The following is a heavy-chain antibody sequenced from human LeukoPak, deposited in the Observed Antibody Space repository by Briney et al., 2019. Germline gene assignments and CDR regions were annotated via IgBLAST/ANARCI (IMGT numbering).Heavy chain of an antibody. CDR1: GDSVSTNTAA. Sequence: SQTLSLTCAISGDSVSTNTAAWNWIRQSPSRGLEWLGRTYYRSKWYTDYAVSVKSRITINPDTSKNQFSLQLNSVTPEDTAVYFCARDGWPAFDYWGQGTLATVSS. CDR3: ARDGWPAFDY. CDR2: TYYRSKWYT. J-gene: IGHJ4*02. D-gene: IGHD2-15*01. V-gene: IGHV6-1*01.